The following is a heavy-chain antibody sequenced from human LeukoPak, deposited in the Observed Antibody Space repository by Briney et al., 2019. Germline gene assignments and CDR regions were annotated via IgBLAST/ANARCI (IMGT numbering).Heavy chain of an antibody. J-gene: IGHJ4*02. CDR2: INPIFGTS. D-gene: IGHD6-19*01. V-gene: IGHV1-69*06. CDR1: VCTFLRYS. CDR3: GRVEAVAAAFDY. Sequence: SSVHVSCQACVCTFLRYSINELRQPAAREVEWVGGINPIFGTSNYAQKFQGSVTITADKSTSIAYIGLSSLRSEDTAVYYWGRVEAVAAAFDYWGQGTLVTVSS.